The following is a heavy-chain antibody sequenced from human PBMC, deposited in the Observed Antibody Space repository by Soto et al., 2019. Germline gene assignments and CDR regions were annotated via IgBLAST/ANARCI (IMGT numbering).Heavy chain of an antibody. CDR3: ARDFEYYYDSSGYYEKTDFDY. Sequence: ASVNVSCKSSGYTFTSYCISWVRQAPGQGLECMGWISAYNGNTNYAQKLQGRVTMTTDTSTSTAYMELRSLRSDDTAVYYCARDFEYYYDSSGYYEKTDFDYWGQGTLVTVSS. D-gene: IGHD3-22*01. J-gene: IGHJ4*02. V-gene: IGHV1-18*04. CDR2: ISAYNGNT. CDR1: GYTFTSYC.